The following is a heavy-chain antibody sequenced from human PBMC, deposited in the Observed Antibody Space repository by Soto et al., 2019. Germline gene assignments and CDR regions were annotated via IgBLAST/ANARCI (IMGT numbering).Heavy chain of an antibody. J-gene: IGHJ4*02. V-gene: IGHV1-69*13. CDR2: FILIFGTA. CDR3: ARARPQYCSSTSCYRFDY. Sequence: SVKVSCKASGGTFSSYAISWVRQALGQGFEWMGGFILIFGTANYAQKFQGRVTITADESTSTAYMELSSLRSEDTAVFYCARARPQYCSSTSCYRFDYWGRGTLVTVSS. CDR1: GGTFSSYA. D-gene: IGHD2-2*02.